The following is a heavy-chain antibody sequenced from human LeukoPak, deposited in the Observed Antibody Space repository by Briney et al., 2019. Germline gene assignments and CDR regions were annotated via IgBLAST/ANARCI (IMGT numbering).Heavy chain of an antibody. CDR2: VYYSGST. D-gene: IGHD5-18*01. V-gene: IGHV4-59*12. J-gene: IGHJ4*02. Sequence: SETLSLTCTVSGGSISSYYWSWIRQPPGKGLEWIGNVYYSGSTNYNPSLKSRVTISVDTSKNQFSLKLSSVTAADTAVYYCARARGYSYGFRYYFDYWGQGTLVTVSS. CDR1: GGSISSYY. CDR3: ARARGYSYGFRYYFDY.